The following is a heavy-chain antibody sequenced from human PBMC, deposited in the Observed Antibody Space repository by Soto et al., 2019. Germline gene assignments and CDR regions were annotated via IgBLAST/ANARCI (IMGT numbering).Heavy chain of an antibody. D-gene: IGHD3-3*01. Sequence: PGGSLRLSCAASGFTFISYAMSWVRQAPGKGLEWVSAISGSGGSTYYADSVKGRFTISRDNSKNTLYLQMNSLRAEDTAVYYCARTYYDFWSGYYNYWGQGTLVTVSS. CDR1: GFTFISYA. CDR2: ISGSGGST. CDR3: ARTYYDFWSGYYNY. V-gene: IGHV3-23*01. J-gene: IGHJ4*02.